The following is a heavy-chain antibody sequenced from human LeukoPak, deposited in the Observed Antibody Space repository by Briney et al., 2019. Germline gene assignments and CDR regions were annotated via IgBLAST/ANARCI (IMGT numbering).Heavy chain of an antibody. CDR3: ARLVRRGRGDWFDP. D-gene: IGHD3-10*01. Sequence: SETLSLTCAVYGGSFSSYYWSWIRQPPGKGLEWIGYIYYSGSTNYNPSLKSRVTISVDTSKNQFSLKLSSVTAADTAVYYCARLVRRGRGDWFDPWGQGTLVTVSS. CDR1: GGSFSSYY. V-gene: IGHV4-59*08. J-gene: IGHJ5*02. CDR2: IYYSGST.